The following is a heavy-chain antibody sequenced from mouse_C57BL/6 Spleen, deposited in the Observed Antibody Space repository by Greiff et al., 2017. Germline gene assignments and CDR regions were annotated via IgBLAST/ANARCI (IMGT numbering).Heavy chain of an antibody. D-gene: IGHD2-2*01. CDR3: AREGRMVTTDFDY. J-gene: IGHJ2*01. Sequence: EVQLQESGPGLVKPSQSLSLTCSVTGYSITSGYYWNWIRQFPGNKLEWMGYISYDGSNNYNPSLKNRISITRDTSKNQFFLKLNSVTTEDTATYYCAREGRMVTTDFDYWGQGTTLTVSS. CDR2: ISYDGSN. CDR1: GYSITSGYY. V-gene: IGHV3-6*01.